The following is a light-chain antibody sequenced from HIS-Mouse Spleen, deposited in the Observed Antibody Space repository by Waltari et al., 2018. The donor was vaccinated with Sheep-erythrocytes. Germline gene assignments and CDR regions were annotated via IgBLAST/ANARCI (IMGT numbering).Light chain of an antibody. CDR3: QQLNSYPHT. CDR1: QGISSY. J-gene: IGKJ2*01. Sequence: DIQLTQSPSSLSASVGDRVTITCRASQGISSYLAWYQQKPGKAPKLLIYAAPTLQSGVPSRFSGSGSGTEFTLTISSLQPEDFATYYCQQLNSYPHTFGQGTKLEIK. CDR2: AAP. V-gene: IGKV1-9*01.